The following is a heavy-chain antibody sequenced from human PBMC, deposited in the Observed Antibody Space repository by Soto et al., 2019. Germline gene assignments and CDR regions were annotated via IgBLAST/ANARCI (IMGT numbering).Heavy chain of an antibody. CDR1: GGTFSSYT. CDR3: ARESAMVGATPGTDAFDI. D-gene: IGHD1-26*01. CDR2: IIPILGIA. V-gene: IGHV1-69*08. Sequence: QVQLVQSGAEVKKPGSSVKVSCKASGGTFSSYTISWVRQAPGQGLEWMGRIIPILGIANYAQKFQGRVTITADKSTSTAYMELSSRRSEDTAVYYCARESAMVGATPGTDAFDIWGQGTMVTVSS. J-gene: IGHJ3*02.